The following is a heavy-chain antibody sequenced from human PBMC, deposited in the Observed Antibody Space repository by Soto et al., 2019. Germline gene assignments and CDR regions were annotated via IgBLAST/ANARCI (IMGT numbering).Heavy chain of an antibody. CDR2: PYVGVTT. J-gene: IGHJ5*02. V-gene: IGHV3-53*01. Sequence: EVQLVESGGGLIQPGGSLSLSCAASGVSVSSDYMTWVRQPPGKGLEWVSVPYVGVTTSYAESVKGRLIVSRDNSKNTPYLQMNSLRVEATAVYYCARGAGYCSGGSCYGRDWFDPWGQGVVVTVST. CDR1: GVSVSSDY. CDR3: ARGAGYCSGGSCYGRDWFDP. D-gene: IGHD2-15*01.